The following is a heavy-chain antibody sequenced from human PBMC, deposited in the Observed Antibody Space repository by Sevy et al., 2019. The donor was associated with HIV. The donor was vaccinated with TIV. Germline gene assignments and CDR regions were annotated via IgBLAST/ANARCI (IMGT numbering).Heavy chain of an antibody. V-gene: IGHV1-69*13. CDR3: AKSISWYASFDS. CDR1: GGTFNNYA. J-gene: IGHJ4*02. D-gene: IGHD6-13*01. Sequence: ASAKVSCKASGGTFNNYAVNWVRQAPGHGLEWMGGIIPMFGSANYVQKFQGRVTITADESTSTAYMEVSSLRSDDTAVYYCAKSISWYASFDSWGQGTLVTVSS. CDR2: IIPMFGSA.